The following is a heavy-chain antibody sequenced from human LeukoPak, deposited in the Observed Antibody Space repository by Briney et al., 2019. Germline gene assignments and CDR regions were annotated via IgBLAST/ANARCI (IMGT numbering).Heavy chain of an antibody. V-gene: IGHV3-23*01. Sequence: GGSLRLSCAASGFTFNSYGMNWVRQAPGKGLEWVSAISGSGGSTYYADSVKGRFTISRDNSKNTLYLQMNSLRAEDTAVYYCAKDTIAAAGPNDYWGQGTLVTVSS. CDR3: AKDTIAAAGPNDY. D-gene: IGHD6-13*01. CDR1: GFTFNSYG. J-gene: IGHJ4*02. CDR2: ISGSGGST.